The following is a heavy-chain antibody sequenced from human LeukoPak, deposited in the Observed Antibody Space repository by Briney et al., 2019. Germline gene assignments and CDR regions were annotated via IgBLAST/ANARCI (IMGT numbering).Heavy chain of an antibody. CDR2: IYYSGST. CDR1: GGSISSHY. CDR3: ARRSGVLDSRDSRYYFDH. Sequence: SETLSLTCIVSGGSISSHYWSWIRQTPGKGLEYIGYIYYSGSTDYNPSLTSRVTISLDTSKNQFSLHLSSVTAADTAVYYCARRSGVLDSRDSRYYFDHWGQGTLVTVSS. D-gene: IGHD3-22*01. J-gene: IGHJ4*02. V-gene: IGHV4-59*11.